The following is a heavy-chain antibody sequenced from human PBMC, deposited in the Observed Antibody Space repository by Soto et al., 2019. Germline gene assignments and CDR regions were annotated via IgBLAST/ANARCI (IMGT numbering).Heavy chain of an antibody. Sequence: SETLSLTCAVYGGSFSGYYWSWIRQPPWKGLEWIGEINHSGSTNYNPSLKSRVTISVDTSKNQFSLKLSSVTAADTAVYYCARGPRGSYYYYYYGMDVWGQGTTVTVSS. J-gene: IGHJ6*02. CDR2: INHSGST. D-gene: IGHD1-26*01. CDR1: GGSFSGYY. CDR3: ARGPRGSYYYYYYGMDV. V-gene: IGHV4-34*01.